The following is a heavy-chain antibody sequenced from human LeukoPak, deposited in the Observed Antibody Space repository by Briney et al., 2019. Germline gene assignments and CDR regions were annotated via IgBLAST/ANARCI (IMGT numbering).Heavy chain of an antibody. CDR2: MYHSGST. Sequence: SETLSLTCAVSGHSISSGSYWGWIRQPPGKGLEWIGSMYHSGSTFYNPSLMSRVTISVDTSNNQFSLKLSSVTAADTAVYYCAWTYYYGSFEKNRFDPWGQGTLVTVSS. J-gene: IGHJ5*02. D-gene: IGHD3-10*01. CDR3: AWTYYYGSFEKNRFDP. CDR1: GHSISSGSY. V-gene: IGHV4-38-2*01.